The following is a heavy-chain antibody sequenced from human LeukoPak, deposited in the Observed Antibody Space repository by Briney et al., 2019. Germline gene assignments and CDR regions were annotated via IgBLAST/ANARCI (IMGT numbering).Heavy chain of an antibody. CDR2: ISAYNGNT. D-gene: IGHD4-23*01. V-gene: IGHV1-18*04. Sequence: ASVKVSCKASGYTFTGYYMHWVRQAPGQGLEWMGWISAYNGNTNYAQKLQGRVTMTTDTSTSTAYMGLRSLRSDDTAVYYCARTPYDYGGWDYYMDVWSKGTTVTISS. J-gene: IGHJ6*03. CDR3: ARTPYDYGGWDYYMDV. CDR1: GYTFTGYY.